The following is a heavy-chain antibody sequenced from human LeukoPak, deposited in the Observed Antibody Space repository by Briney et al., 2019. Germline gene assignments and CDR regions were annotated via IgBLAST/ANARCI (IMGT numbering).Heavy chain of an antibody. CDR3: ARGFGSWGVLEWLDP. CDR2: INHSGST. D-gene: IGHD3-10*01. J-gene: IGHJ5*02. Sequence: SETLSLTCAVYGGSFSGYYWSWIRQPPGKGLEWIGEINHSGSTNHNPSLKSRVTISVDTSKNQFSLKLSSVTAADTAVYYCARGFGSWGVLEWLDPWGQGTLVTVSS. V-gene: IGHV4-34*01. CDR1: GGSFSGYY.